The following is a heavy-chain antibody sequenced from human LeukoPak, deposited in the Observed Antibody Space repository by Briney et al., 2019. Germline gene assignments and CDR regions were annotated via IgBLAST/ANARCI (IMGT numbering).Heavy chain of an antibody. V-gene: IGHV3-23*01. Sequence: GGTLRLSCGASGFTFNNYGMNWVRQAPGKGLEWVSAISGSGDNTYYADSVKGRFTISRDNSKNTLYLQMGSLRAEDMAVYYCARSAMVREPNFDYWGQGTLVTVSS. CDR1: GFTFNNYG. CDR3: ARSAMVREPNFDY. D-gene: IGHD3-10*01. CDR2: ISGSGDNT. J-gene: IGHJ4*02.